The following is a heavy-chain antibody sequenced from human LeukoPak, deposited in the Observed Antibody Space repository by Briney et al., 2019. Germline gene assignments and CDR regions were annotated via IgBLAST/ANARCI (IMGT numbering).Heavy chain of an antibody. CDR3: GKYLQPSGYPFALDP. Sequence: PGGSLRLSCAASGFTFSSYAMSWVRQAPGKGLEWVSAISGSGGSTYYADSVKGRFTISRDNSKNTLYLQMNSLRDEDTGLDYCGKYLQPSGYPFALDPWGQGTMVTVSS. CDR2: ISGSGGST. D-gene: IGHD5-12*01. J-gene: IGHJ3*01. CDR1: GFTFSSYA. V-gene: IGHV3-23*01.